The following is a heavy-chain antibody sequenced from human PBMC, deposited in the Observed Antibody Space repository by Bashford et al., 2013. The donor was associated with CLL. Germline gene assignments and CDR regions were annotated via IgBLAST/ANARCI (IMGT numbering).Heavy chain of an antibody. J-gene: IGHJ4*02. CDR2: IRPRGSA. CDR1: GDSLNYHY. CDR3: AKQSSFHGYYGSVSLYYFDY. V-gene: IGHV4-34*01. Sequence: SETLSLTCDVSGDSLNYHYWSWVRQSPGKGLEWIGEIRPRGSANYSPSLKSRVTISVDTSKNHFSLNLSSVTATDTALYYCAKQSSFHGYYGSVSLYYFDYWGQGTLVTVSS. D-gene: IGHD3-10*01.